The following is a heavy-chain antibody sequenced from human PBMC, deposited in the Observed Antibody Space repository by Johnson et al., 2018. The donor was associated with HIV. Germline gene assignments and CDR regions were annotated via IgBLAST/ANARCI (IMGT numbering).Heavy chain of an antibody. CDR2: INPRPDSA. D-gene: IGHD1-20*01. CDR3: ARDRTITGNDPFDI. Sequence: QVQLVESGGGLVKPGGSLRLSCAASGFTFSDYYMSWIRQAPGKGLEWVCGINPRPDSAACADSVKGRFTISRDNAKTSLYLQMNSLRAEDTALYYCARDRTITGNDPFDIWGQGTMVTVSS. CDR1: GFTFSDYY. J-gene: IGHJ3*02. V-gene: IGHV3-11*05.